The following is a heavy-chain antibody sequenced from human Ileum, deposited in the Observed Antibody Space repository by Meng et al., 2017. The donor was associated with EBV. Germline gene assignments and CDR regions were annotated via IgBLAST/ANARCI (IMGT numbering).Heavy chain of an antibody. CDR3: SNLPYTY. CDR1: GFNFNIYA. Sequence: EGHLLESGGGWVPPGGSLGLACAASGFNFNIYAINWVRQAPGRGLEWVSGITASGGTSYYADSVKGRFSISRDNSANTVYLQMNSLRAEDTAVYFCSNLPYTYWGQGTLVTVSS. D-gene: IGHD2-2*01. V-gene: IGHV3-23*01. CDR2: ITASGGTS. J-gene: IGHJ4*02.